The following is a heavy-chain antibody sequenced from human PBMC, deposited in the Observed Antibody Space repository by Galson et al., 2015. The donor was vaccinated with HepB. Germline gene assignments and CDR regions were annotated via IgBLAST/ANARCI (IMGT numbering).Heavy chain of an antibody. V-gene: IGHV3-53*01. CDR2: IYGGGST. J-gene: IGHJ4*02. CDR3: ARGVGATLRSGYFDY. D-gene: IGHD1-26*01. Sequence: SLRLSCAASGFSVSTNSMSWVRQAPGKGLEWVSVIYGGGSTYFADSVKGRFTISRDNSKNTLYLQMNSLRAEDTAVYYCARGVGATLRSGYFDYWGQGTLVTVSS. CDR1: GFSVSTNS.